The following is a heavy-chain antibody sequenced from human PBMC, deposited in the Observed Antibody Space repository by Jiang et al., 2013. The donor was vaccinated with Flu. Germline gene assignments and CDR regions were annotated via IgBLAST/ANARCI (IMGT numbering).Heavy chain of an antibody. Sequence: EVQLVESGGGLIQPGGSLRLSCAASGFTVSSNYMSWVRQAPGKGLEWVSVIYSGGSTYYADSVKGRFTISRDNSKNTLYLQMNSLRAEDTAVYYCAREVGYGDLSLWFDPWGQGTLVTVSS. V-gene: IGHV3-53*01. CDR2: IYSGGST. J-gene: IGHJ5*02. CDR3: AREVGYGDLSLWFDP. D-gene: IGHD4-17*01. CDR1: GFTVSSNY.